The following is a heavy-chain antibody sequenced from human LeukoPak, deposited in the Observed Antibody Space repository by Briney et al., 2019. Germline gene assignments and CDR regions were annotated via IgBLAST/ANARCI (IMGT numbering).Heavy chain of an antibody. CDR3: ARGRHFDY. CDR2: IYHSGST. D-gene: IGHD6-6*01. Sequence: SQTLSLTCAVSGGSISSGGYSWSWIRQPPGKGLEWIGYIYHSGSTYYNLSLKSRVTISVDRSKNQFSLKLSSVTAADTAVYYCARGRHFDYWGQGTLVTVSS. V-gene: IGHV4-30-2*01. J-gene: IGHJ4*02. CDR1: GGSISSGGYS.